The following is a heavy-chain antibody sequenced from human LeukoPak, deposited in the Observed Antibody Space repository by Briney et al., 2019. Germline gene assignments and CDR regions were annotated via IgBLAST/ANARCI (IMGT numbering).Heavy chain of an antibody. CDR1: GYTFTSYD. CDR2: MNPNSGNT. J-gene: IGHJ3*02. CDR3: ARVRSTGYGGNATPNAFDI. Sequence: ASVKVSCKASGYTFTSYDINWVRQATGQGLEWMGWMNPNSGNTGYAQKFQGRVTMTRNTSISTAYMELSSLRSEDTAVYYCARVRSTGYGGNATPNAFDIWGQGTMVTVSS. V-gene: IGHV1-8*01. D-gene: IGHD4-23*01.